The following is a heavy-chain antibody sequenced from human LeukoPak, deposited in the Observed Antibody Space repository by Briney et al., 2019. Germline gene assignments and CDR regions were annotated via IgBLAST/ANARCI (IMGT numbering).Heavy chain of an antibody. CDR3: ARDIASAIWFGELYYYGMNV. CDR1: GFTFSSYA. Sequence: GGSLRLSCAASGFTFSSYAMHRVRQAPGKGLEWVAVISYDGSNKYYADSVKGRFTISRDNSKNTLYLQMNSLRAEDTAVYYCARDIASAIWFGELYYYGMNVWGKGTTVTVSS. J-gene: IGHJ6*04. CDR2: ISYDGSNK. D-gene: IGHD3-10*01. V-gene: IGHV3-30*04.